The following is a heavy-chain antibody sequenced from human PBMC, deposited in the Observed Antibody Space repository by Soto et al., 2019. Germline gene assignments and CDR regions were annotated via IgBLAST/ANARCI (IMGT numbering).Heavy chain of an antibody. D-gene: IGHD3-10*01. J-gene: IGHJ4*02. CDR1: GGTFSSYT. CDR2: IIPILGIA. Sequence: SVKVSCKASGGTFSSYTISWVRQAPGQGLEWMGRIIPILGIANYAQKFQGRVTNTADKSTSTAYMELSSLRSEDTAVYYCASTYYYGSGRTAPDYWGQGTLVTVSS. V-gene: IGHV1-69*02. CDR3: ASTYYYGSGRTAPDY.